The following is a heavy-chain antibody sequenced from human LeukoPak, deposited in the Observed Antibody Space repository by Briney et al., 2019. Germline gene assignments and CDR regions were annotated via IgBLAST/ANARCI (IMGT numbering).Heavy chain of an antibody. CDR2: ISSSSSTI. D-gene: IGHD3-22*01. Sequence: GSLRLSCAASGFTFSSYSMNWVRQAPGKGLEWVSSISSSSSTIYYADSVKGRFTISRDNAKNSLYLQMNSLRAEDTAVYYCARGPYYYDSSGSDYWGQGTLVTVSS. V-gene: IGHV3-48*01. CDR1: GFTFSSYS. J-gene: IGHJ4*02. CDR3: ARGPYYYDSSGSDY.